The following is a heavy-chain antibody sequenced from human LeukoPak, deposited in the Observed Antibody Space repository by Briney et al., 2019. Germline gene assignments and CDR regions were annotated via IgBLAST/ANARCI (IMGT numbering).Heavy chain of an antibody. Sequence: GGSLRLSCAASGFTFSSYWMHWVRQAPGKGLVWVSRINSDGSSTSYADSVKGRFTISRDNAKNTLYLQMNSLRAEDTAVYYCAREATMVRGVIRWFDPWGQGTLVTVSS. V-gene: IGHV3-74*01. CDR1: GFTFSSYW. D-gene: IGHD3-10*01. CDR2: INSDGSST. CDR3: AREATMVRGVIRWFDP. J-gene: IGHJ5*02.